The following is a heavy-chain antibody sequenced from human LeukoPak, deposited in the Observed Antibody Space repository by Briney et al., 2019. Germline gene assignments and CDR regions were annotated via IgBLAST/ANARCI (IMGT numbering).Heavy chain of an antibody. CDR1: GGTFSSYA. Sequence: ASVKVSCKASGGTFSSYAISWVRQAPGQGLEWMGRITPIFGTANYAQKFQGRVTITTDESTSTAYMELSSLRSEDTAVYYCARGIRDYYFDYWGQGTLVTVSS. D-gene: IGHD5-18*01. J-gene: IGHJ4*02. V-gene: IGHV1-69*05. CDR3: ARGIRDYYFDY. CDR2: ITPIFGTA.